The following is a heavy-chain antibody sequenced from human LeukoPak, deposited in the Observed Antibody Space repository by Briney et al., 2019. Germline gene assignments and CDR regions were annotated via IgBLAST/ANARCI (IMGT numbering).Heavy chain of an antibody. Sequence: ASVKVSCKASGYTFTGYYMHWVRQAPGQGLEWMGWINPNSGGTNYAQKFQGRVTMTRDTSISTAYMELSRLRSDDTAVYYCARGRSRYYDSSGYPARAAYFDYWGQGTLVTVSS. CDR3: ARGRSRYYDSSGYPARAAYFDY. CDR1: GYTFTGYY. V-gene: IGHV1-2*02. CDR2: INPNSGGT. J-gene: IGHJ4*02. D-gene: IGHD3-22*01.